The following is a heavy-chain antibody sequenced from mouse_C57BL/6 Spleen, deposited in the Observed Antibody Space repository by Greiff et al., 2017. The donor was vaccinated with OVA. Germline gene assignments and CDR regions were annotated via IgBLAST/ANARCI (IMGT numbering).Heavy chain of an antibody. J-gene: IGHJ3*01. Sequence: EVQLHQSGAELVRPGASVKLSCTASGFNIKDDYLHWVKQRPEQGLEWIGWIDPETGDTEYASKFQGKATITADTSSNTAYLQLSSLTSEDTAVYYCTTKFRRSAWFAYWGQGTLVTVSA. CDR1: GFNIKDDY. V-gene: IGHV14-4*01. CDR2: IDPETGDT. CDR3: TTKFRRSAWFAY.